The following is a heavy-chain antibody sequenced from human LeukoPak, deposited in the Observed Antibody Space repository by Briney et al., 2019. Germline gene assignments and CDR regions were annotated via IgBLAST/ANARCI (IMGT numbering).Heavy chain of an antibody. Sequence: PGGSLRLSCAASGFTFSSYWMSWVRQAPGKGLEWVANIKQDGSEKYYVDSVKGRFTISRDNAKNSLYLRMNSLRAEDTAVYYCARDSPPLAYYYYGMDVWGQGTTVTVSS. CDR3: ARDSPPLAYYYYGMDV. J-gene: IGHJ6*02. CDR2: IKQDGSEK. V-gene: IGHV3-7*01. CDR1: GFTFSSYW.